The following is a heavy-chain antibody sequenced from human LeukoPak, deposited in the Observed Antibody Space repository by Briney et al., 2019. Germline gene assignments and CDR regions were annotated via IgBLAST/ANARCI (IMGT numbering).Heavy chain of an antibody. J-gene: IGHJ5*02. CDR2: INHSGST. Sequence: SETLSLTCAVYGGSFSGYYWSWIRQPPGKGLEWIGEINHSGSTNYNPSLKSRVTISVDTSKNQFSLKLSSVTDADTAVYYCARGVGRGGNYYGSGSYHNWLDPWGQGTLVTVSS. CDR1: GGSFSGYY. CDR3: ARGVGRGGNYYGSGSYHNWLDP. V-gene: IGHV4-34*01. D-gene: IGHD3-10*01.